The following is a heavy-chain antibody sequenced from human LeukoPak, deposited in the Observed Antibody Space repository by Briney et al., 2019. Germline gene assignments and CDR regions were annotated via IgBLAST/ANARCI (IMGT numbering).Heavy chain of an antibody. CDR2: IYNSGST. Sequence: PSETLSLTCTVSGGSISNYYWSWIRMPPGKGLEWMGNIYNSGSTNYNPSLKSRGTISLDTSRNQFSLILNSVTAADTAVYYCAIDGPLRVPFDHWGQGTLVIVSS. J-gene: IGHJ4*02. CDR3: AIDGPLRVPFDH. V-gene: IGHV4-59*01. CDR1: GGSISNYY.